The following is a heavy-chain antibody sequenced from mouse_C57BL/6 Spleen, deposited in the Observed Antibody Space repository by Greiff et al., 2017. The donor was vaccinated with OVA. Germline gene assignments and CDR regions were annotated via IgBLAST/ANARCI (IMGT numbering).Heavy chain of an antibody. CDR2: INPSSGYT. D-gene: IGHD1-1*01. J-gene: IGHJ1*03. CDR3: AWGSSDDWYFDV. CDR1: GYTFTSYT. V-gene: IGHV1-4*01. Sequence: VKVVESGAELARPGASVKMSCKASGYTFTSYTMHWVKQRPGQGLEWIGYINPSSGYTKYNQKFKDKATLTADKSSSTAYMQLSSLTSEDSAVYYCAWGSSDDWYFDVWGTGTTVTVSS.